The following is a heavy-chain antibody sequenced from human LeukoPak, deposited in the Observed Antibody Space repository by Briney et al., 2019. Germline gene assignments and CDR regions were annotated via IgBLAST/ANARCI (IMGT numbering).Heavy chain of an antibody. CDR2: ISSSGSTI. D-gene: IGHD3-10*02. Sequence: GGSLRLSCAASGFTFSSYEMNWVRQAPGKGREWVSYISSSGSTIYYADSVKGRFTISRDNAKNSMYLQMNSLRAEDTAVYYCAELGITMIGGVWGKGTTVTISS. CDR3: AELGITMIGGV. CDR1: GFTFSSYE. J-gene: IGHJ6*04. V-gene: IGHV3-48*03.